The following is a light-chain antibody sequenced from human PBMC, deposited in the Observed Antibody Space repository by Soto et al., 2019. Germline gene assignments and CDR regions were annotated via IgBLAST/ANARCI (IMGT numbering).Light chain of an antibody. V-gene: IGLV2-14*01. J-gene: IGLJ1*01. CDR1: STDVGGYKH. Sequence: QSVLTQPASVSGSPGQSITISCTGTSTDVGGYKHVSWYQQHPGTAPKLMIFEVNGRPSGVSDRFSGSKSGNTASLTISGLQPEDEADYYCSSFSSSSTHYVFGTGTKVTVL. CDR3: SSFSSSSTHYV. CDR2: EVN.